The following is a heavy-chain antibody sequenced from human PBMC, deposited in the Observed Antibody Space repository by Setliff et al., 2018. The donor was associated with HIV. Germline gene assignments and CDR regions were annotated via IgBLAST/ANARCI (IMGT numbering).Heavy chain of an antibody. CDR3: ARHNCGTTACYGVVV. CDR1: GDSMINDRYF. D-gene: IGHD2-2*01. Sequence: SETLSLTCAVSGDSMINDRYFWSWFRQAPGKGLEWIGNILHRGTTYYNPSLNSRVTMSVDTSKNQFSLELSSVTAADTAVYYCARHNCGTTACYGVVVWGQGTMVTVSS. V-gene: IGHV4-39*07. J-gene: IGHJ3*01. CDR2: ILHRGTT.